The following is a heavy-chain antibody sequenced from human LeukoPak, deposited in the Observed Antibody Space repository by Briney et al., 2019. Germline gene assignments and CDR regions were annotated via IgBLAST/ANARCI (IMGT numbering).Heavy chain of an antibody. J-gene: IGHJ4*02. CDR2: ISWNGARI. V-gene: IGHV3-43*01. D-gene: IGHD6-19*01. Sequence: GGSLRLSCAASGFTFAEYTMHWVRQAPGKGLEWVSLISWNGARIHYGDSVKGRFTIYRDNSKNSLYLQMNSLRTEDTALYYCVKDLVAASENVRGWYPMDYWGQGTVVTVSS. CDR3: VKDLVAASENVRGWYPMDY. CDR1: GFTFAEYT.